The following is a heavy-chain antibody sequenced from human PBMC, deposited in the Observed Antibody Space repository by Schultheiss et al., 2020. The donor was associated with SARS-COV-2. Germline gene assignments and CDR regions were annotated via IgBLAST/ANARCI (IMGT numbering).Heavy chain of an antibody. CDR2: IYPGDSDT. CDR3: ARQDDTAMGDY. Sequence: GESLKISCKGSGNSFTGHWIGWVLQMPGKGLEWMGIIYPGDSDTRYSPSFQGQVTISADKSISTAYLQWSSLKASDTAMYYCARQDDTAMGDYWGQGTLVTVSS. V-gene: IGHV5-51*01. CDR1: GNSFTGHW. J-gene: IGHJ4*02. D-gene: IGHD5-18*01.